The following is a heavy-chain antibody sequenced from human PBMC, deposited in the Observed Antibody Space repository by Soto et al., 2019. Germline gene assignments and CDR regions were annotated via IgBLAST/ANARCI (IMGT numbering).Heavy chain of an antibody. Sequence: SETLPLTCTVSGGSISSGDYCWSWIRPPPGKGLEWIGYIYYSGSTYYNPSLKSRVTISVDTSKNQFSLKLSSVTAADTAVYYCARTSYYYDSSGPLPGYWGQGTLVTVSS. CDR3: ARTSYYYDSSGPLPGY. V-gene: IGHV4-30-4*01. CDR2: IYYSGST. CDR1: GGSISSGDYC. D-gene: IGHD3-22*01. J-gene: IGHJ4*02.